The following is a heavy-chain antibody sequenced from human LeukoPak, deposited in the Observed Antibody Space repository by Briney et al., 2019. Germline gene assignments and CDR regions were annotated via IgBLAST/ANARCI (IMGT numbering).Heavy chain of an antibody. D-gene: IGHD3-10*01. Sequence: ASVKVSCKASGGTFSSYAISWVRQAPGQGLEWMGGIIPIFGTANYAQKFQGRVTMTEDTSTDTAYMELSSLRSENTAVYYCATVSMVRGVRRTYYFDYWGQGTLVTVSS. J-gene: IGHJ4*02. CDR1: GGTFSSYA. V-gene: IGHV1-69*06. CDR3: ATVSMVRGVRRTYYFDY. CDR2: IIPIFGTA.